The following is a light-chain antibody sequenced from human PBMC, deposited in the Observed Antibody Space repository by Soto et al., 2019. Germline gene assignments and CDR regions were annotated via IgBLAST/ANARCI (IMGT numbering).Light chain of an antibody. V-gene: IGKV3-15*01. J-gene: IGKJ5*01. CDR3: QQYNSWPPIT. CDR1: QSVHSY. CDR2: DAS. Sequence: VLTQSPVTLSLSPGERAPLSCRASQSVHSYLAWYQQKPGQAPRLLIYDASTRATGIPDRFSGGGSGTEFTLTISSLQSEDLVVYYGQQYNSWPPITFGQGTRLEIK.